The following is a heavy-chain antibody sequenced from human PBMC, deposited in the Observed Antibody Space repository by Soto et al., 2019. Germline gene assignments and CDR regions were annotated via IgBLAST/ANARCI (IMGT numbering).Heavy chain of an antibody. CDR1: GFTFSSYA. Sequence: GGSLRLSCAASGFTFSSYAMSWVRQAPGKGLEWVSAISGSGGSTYYADSVKGQFTISRDNSKNTLYLQMNSLRAEDTAVYYCAKDKETDFWSGYYKYYYYGMDVWGQGTTVTVSS. J-gene: IGHJ6*02. CDR3: AKDKETDFWSGYYKYYYYGMDV. D-gene: IGHD3-3*01. V-gene: IGHV3-23*01. CDR2: ISGSGGST.